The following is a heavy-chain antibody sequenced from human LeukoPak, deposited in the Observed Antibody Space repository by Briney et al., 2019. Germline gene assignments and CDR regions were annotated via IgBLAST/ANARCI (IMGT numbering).Heavy chain of an antibody. CDR3: ARVDGPVVVVAATPGYFDY. Sequence: SVKVSCKASGGTFSTYAISWVRQAPGQGLEWMGGIIPIFGTANYTQKFQGRVTITADESTNTAYMELSSLRSEDTAVYYCARVDGPVVVVAATPGYFDYWGQGTLVTVSS. CDR1: GGTFSTYA. J-gene: IGHJ4*02. V-gene: IGHV1-69*13. D-gene: IGHD2-15*01. CDR2: IIPIFGTA.